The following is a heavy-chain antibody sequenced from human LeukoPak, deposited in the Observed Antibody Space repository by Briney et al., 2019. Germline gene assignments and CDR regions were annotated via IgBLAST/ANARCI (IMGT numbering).Heavy chain of an antibody. D-gene: IGHD6-13*01. CDR2: IRYDGSNK. Sequence: GGSLRLSCAASGFTFSSYGMHWVRQAPGKGLEWVAFIRYDGSNKYYADSVKGRFTISRDNSKNTLYLQMNSLRAEDTAVYYCANDRVFRSSWYYFDYWGQGTLVTVSS. CDR1: GFTFSSYG. V-gene: IGHV3-30*02. CDR3: ANDRVFRSSWYYFDY. J-gene: IGHJ4*02.